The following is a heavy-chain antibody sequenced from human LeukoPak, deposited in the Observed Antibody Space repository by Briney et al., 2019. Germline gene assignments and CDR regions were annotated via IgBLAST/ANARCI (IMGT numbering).Heavy chain of an antibody. CDR3: AKTRSSWS. D-gene: IGHD6-13*01. V-gene: IGHV3-30*18. CDR2: ISYDGSNK. Sequence: PGRSLRLSCAATGFTFSSYGMHWVRQAPGKGLEWVAVISYDGSNKYYADSVKGRFIISRDNSKNTLYLQMNSLRAEDTAVYYCAKTRSSWSWGQGTLVTVSS. J-gene: IGHJ5*02. CDR1: GFTFSSYG.